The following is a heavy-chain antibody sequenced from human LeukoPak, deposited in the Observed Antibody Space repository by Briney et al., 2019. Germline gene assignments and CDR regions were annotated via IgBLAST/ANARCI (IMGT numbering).Heavy chain of an antibody. J-gene: IGHJ4*02. D-gene: IGHD3-16*01. CDR1: GGSISSSTYF. Sequence: SETLSLTCTVSGGSISSSTYFWAWIRQPPGKGLEWIGSIYDSGSTYYNPSLKSRVTISVDTSKNQFSLKLSSVTAADTGVYYCARGRLLGSPWFFDYWGQGTLVTVSS. V-gene: IGHV4-39*07. CDR3: ARGRLLGSPWFFDY. CDR2: IYDSGST.